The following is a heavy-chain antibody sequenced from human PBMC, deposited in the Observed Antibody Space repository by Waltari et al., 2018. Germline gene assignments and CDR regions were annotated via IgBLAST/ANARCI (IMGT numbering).Heavy chain of an antibody. Sequence: QVQLVESGGGVVQPGKSLRISCEASGFTFRNYGFHWVRQAPGKALDWVAVISYDGNLKYHADAVKGRFTISRDNSRNTLYLQMDSLTIEDTGVYFCAKEKRNVGVDYWGQGILVTVSS. J-gene: IGHJ4*02. CDR1: GFTFRNYG. CDR2: ISYDGNLK. V-gene: IGHV3-30*18. D-gene: IGHD3-10*02. CDR3: AKEKRNVGVDY.